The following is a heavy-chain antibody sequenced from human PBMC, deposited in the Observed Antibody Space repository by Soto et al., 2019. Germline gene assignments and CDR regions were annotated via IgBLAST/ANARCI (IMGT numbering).Heavy chain of an antibody. CDR2: ISYDGSNK. J-gene: IGHJ4*02. CDR3: AKEPLQGSWQDFDY. D-gene: IGHD1-26*01. Sequence: LRLSCAASGFTFSSYGMHWVRQAPGKGLEWVAVISYDGSNKYYADSVKGRFTISRDNSKNTLYLQMNSLRAEDTAVYYCAKEPLQGSWQDFDYWGQGTLVTVSS. V-gene: IGHV3-30*18. CDR1: GFTFSSYG.